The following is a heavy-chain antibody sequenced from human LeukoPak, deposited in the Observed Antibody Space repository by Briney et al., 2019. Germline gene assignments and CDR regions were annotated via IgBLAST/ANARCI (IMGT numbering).Heavy chain of an antibody. V-gene: IGHV4-59*02. D-gene: IGHD2-15*01. J-gene: IGHJ4*02. CDR1: GGSVSGYY. Sequence: PSETLSLTCVVSGGSVSGYYWGWIRQPPGRGLEWIGYVYYSGSTSYNPSFKSRITMSVDTSRNQFSLQLSSVTAADTAVYYCARIHRYCSGGACYVLDNWGQGTLVAVSS. CDR2: VYYSGST. CDR3: ARIHRYCSGGACYVLDN.